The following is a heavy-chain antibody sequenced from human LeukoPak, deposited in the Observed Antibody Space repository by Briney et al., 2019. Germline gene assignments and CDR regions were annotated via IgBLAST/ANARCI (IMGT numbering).Heavy chain of an antibody. CDR2: IYPSRST. V-gene: IGHV4-4*07. Sequence: SETLSLTCTVSGDSISSYYWSWIRQPAGKGLEWIGRIYPSRSTNYNPSLKSRVTMSVDTSENQFSLKLSSVTAADTAVYYCAANGPAYSYGPWDDGFYIWGQGTMVTVSS. J-gene: IGHJ3*02. D-gene: IGHD5-18*01. CDR3: AANGPAYSYGPWDDGFYI. CDR1: GDSISSYY.